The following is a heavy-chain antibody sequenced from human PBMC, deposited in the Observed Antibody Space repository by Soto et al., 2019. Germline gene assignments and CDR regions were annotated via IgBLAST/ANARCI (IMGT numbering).Heavy chain of an antibody. CDR3: ARGSYYNYYYYGMDV. CDR2: IGTAGDT. Sequence: SLRLSCAASGFTFSSYDMHWVRQATGRGLEWVSAIGTAGDTYYPGSVKGRFTISRENAKNSLYLQMNSLRAGDTAVYYCARGSYYNYYYYGMDVWGQGTTVTVSS. J-gene: IGHJ6*02. V-gene: IGHV3-13*04. D-gene: IGHD3-10*01. CDR1: GFTFSSYD.